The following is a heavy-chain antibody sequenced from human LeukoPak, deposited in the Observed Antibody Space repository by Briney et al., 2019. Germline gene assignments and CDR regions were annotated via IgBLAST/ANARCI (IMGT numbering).Heavy chain of an antibody. J-gene: IGHJ6*02. CDR1: GFTFCDYA. V-gene: IGHV3-49*04. Sequence: GGSLRLSCTASGFTFCDYAMTWVRQAPEKGLEWVGFIRSKAYGGTTEFAASVKGRFTISRDDSKSIAYLQMNSLKTEDTAVYYCTTYDPSNYYGMDVWGQGTTVTVS. D-gene: IGHD5-12*01. CDR3: TTYDPSNYYGMDV. CDR2: IRSKAYGGTT.